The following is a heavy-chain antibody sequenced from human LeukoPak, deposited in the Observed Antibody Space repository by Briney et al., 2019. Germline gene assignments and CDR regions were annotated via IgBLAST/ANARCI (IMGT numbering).Heavy chain of an antibody. J-gene: IGHJ4*02. D-gene: IGHD7-27*01. CDR2: IRYDGSNK. CDR3: ARVIELGTVVDY. V-gene: IGHV3-30*02. CDR1: GFTFSSYG. Sequence: PGGSLRLSCAASGFTFSSYGMHWVRQAPGKGLEWVAFIRYDGSNKYYADSVKGRFTISRDNSKNTLYLQMNSLRAEDTAVYYCARVIELGTVVDYWGQGTLVTVSS.